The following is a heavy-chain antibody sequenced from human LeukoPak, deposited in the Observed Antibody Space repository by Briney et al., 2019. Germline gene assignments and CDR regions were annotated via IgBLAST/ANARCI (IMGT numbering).Heavy chain of an antibody. CDR3: ARLVVHTSPFDY. CDR1: GYTFTGYY. D-gene: IGHD3-22*01. J-gene: IGHJ4*02. Sequence: ASVKVSCKASGYTFTGYYMHWVRRAPGQGLEWMGRINPNSGGTNYAQKFQGRVTMTRDTSISTAYMELSRLRSDDTAVYYCARLVVHTSPFDYWGQGTLVTVSS. V-gene: IGHV1-2*06. CDR2: INPNSGGT.